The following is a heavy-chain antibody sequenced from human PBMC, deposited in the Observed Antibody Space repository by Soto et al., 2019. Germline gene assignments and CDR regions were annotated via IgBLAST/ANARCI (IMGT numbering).Heavy chain of an antibody. CDR3: ARAFVRHGAFDTTGGVDP. CDR1: GYTFKSFY. V-gene: IGHV1-46*02. J-gene: IGHJ5*02. CDR2: INPTDGSV. D-gene: IGHD3-10*02. Sequence: QVQLVQSGAEVKKPGASVKVSCTASGYTFKSFYMHWVRQAPGQGLEWIGIINPTDGSVSYAQKFQDRVTLTTDRPTGTAYMELRSLTVEDTAVYFCARAFVRHGAFDTTGGVDPWGQGNLVTVSS.